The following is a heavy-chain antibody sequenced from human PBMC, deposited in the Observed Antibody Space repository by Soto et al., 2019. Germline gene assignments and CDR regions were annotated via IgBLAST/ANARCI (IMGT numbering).Heavy chain of an antibody. CDR3: SSVHCSSSWSHYCYGMDA. V-gene: IGHV3-23*01. D-gene: IGHD6-13*01. Sequence: GGSLRLSCAASGFTFTTYAMTWVRQAPGKGLEWVSAISGSGGGTDYADSVKGRFTISRDNSKNTLFLQMNSLRAEDTAVYYCSSVHCSSSWSHYCYGMDAWGQGTTVTVSS. CDR1: GFTFTTYA. CDR2: ISGSGGGT. J-gene: IGHJ6*02.